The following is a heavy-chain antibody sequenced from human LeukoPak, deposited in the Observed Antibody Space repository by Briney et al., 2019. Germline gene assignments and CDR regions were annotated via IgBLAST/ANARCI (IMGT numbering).Heavy chain of an antibody. CDR1: GGSISSCSYY. D-gene: IGHD3-16*01. CDR3: ARRGSLNWFDP. V-gene: IGHV4-39*01. Sequence: SETLSLTCTVSGGSISSCSYYWGWIRQPPGKGLEWIGSIYYSGSTYYNPSLKSRVTISVDTSKNQFSLKLSSVTAADTAVYYCARRGSLNWFDPWGQGTLVTVSS. CDR2: IYYSGST. J-gene: IGHJ5*02.